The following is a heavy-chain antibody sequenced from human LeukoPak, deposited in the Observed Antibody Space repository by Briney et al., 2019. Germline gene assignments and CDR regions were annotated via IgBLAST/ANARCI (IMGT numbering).Heavy chain of an antibody. CDR3: AKGYGILIRYPFDY. Sequence: GGSLRLSCAASGFTFSSYWMSWVRQAPGKGLEWVANIKQDGSEKYYVDSVKGRFTISRDNAKNSLYLQMNSLRAEDTALYYCAKGYGILIRYPFDYWGQGTLVTVSS. V-gene: IGHV3-7*03. J-gene: IGHJ4*02. D-gene: IGHD3-9*01. CDR2: IKQDGSEK. CDR1: GFTFSSYW.